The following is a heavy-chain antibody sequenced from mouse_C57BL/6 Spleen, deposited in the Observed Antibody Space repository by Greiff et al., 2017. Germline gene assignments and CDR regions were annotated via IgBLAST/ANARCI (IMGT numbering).Heavy chain of an antibody. Sequence: DVMLVESGGGLVKPGGSLKLSCAASGFTFSSYAMSWVRQTPEKRLEWVATISDGGSYTYYPDNVKGRFTISRDNAKNNLYLQMSHLKSEDTARYYCARDNLTGFDYWGQGTTLTVSS. CDR1: GFTFSSYA. V-gene: IGHV5-4*01. D-gene: IGHD4-1*01. CDR2: ISDGGSYT. J-gene: IGHJ2*01. CDR3: ARDNLTGFDY.